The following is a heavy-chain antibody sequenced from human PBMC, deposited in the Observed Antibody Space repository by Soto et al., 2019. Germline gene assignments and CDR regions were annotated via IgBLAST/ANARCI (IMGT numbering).Heavy chain of an antibody. D-gene: IGHD5-18*01. Sequence: KPSETLSLTCVVSGYSGSSGSYWGWIRQPPGRGLEWIASIYHNGRTYSKPSLQSRVIISVDTSKTQISLTLSSVTAADTAVYFCARLGAMAPEFYFDHWGQGIQVTVSS. CDR2: IYHNGRT. CDR3: ARLGAMAPEFYFDH. J-gene: IGHJ4*02. CDR1: GYSGSSGSY. V-gene: IGHV4-38-2*01.